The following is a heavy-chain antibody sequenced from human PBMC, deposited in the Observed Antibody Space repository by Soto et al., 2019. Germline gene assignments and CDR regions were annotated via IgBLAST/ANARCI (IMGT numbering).Heavy chain of an antibody. CDR1: GGTTRKYY. J-gene: IGHJ4*02. CDR2: IYFSGST. D-gene: IGHD6-13*01. CDR3: AGGYSSSWHLGS. V-gene: IGHV4-59*01. Sequence: SETLSLTWTVSGGTTRKYYRNWIRQPPGKGLEWIGDIYFSGSTNYNPSLKSRVTMSVDTSKNQFSLKLSSVTAADTAVYYCAGGYSSSWHLGSWAQGTLVTVSS.